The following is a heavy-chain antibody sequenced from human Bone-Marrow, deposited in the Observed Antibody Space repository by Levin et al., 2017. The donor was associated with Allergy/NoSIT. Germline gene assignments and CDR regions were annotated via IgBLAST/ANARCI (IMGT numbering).Heavy chain of an antibody. V-gene: IGHV1-69*04. J-gene: IGHJ3*02. D-gene: IGHD3-9*01. CDR3: ARDRGHYDILTGYYGAFDI. Sequence: SVKVSCKASGGTFSSYAISWVRQAPGQGLEWMGRIIPILGIANYAQKFQGRVTITADKSTSTAYMELSSLRSEDTAVYYCARDRGHYDILTGYYGAFDIWGQGTMVTVSS. CDR1: GGTFSSYA. CDR2: IIPILGIA.